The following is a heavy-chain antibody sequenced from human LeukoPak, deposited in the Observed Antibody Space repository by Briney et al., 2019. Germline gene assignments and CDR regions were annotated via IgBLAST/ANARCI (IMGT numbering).Heavy chain of an antibody. CDR1: GFTFSSYS. Sequence: GGSLRLSCAASGFTFSSYSMNWVRQAPGKGLEWVANIKQDGSEKYYVDSVKGRFTISRDNAENSLYLQMNSLRAEDTAVYYCAREDYGMGYFDLWGRGTLVTVSS. CDR2: IKQDGSEK. V-gene: IGHV3-7*01. CDR3: AREDYGMGYFDL. D-gene: IGHD3-16*01. J-gene: IGHJ2*01.